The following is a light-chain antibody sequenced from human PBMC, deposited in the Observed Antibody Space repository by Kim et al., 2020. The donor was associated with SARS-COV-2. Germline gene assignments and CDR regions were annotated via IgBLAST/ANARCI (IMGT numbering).Light chain of an antibody. CDR1: SSNIGSNY. V-gene: IGLV1-47*01. Sequence: ELTQPPSASGTPGQRFPLFCSGSSSNIGSNYVYWYQQLPGTAPKLLIYKNNQRPSGVPDRFSGSKSGTSASLAISGLRSEDEADYYCAAWDDSLSAYVFGTGTKVTVL. CDR3: AAWDDSLSAYV. CDR2: KNN. J-gene: IGLJ1*01.